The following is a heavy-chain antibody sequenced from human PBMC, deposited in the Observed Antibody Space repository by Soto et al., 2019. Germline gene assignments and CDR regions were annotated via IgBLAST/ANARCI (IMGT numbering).Heavy chain of an antibody. D-gene: IGHD5-18*01. V-gene: IGHV4-30-2*01. J-gene: IGHJ4*02. CDR1: GGSISSGGFS. CDR2: IFHSGNT. CDR3: ARTSMTRQGPPLL. Sequence: QLQLQESDSGLAKPSETLSLTCAVSGGSISSGGFSWSWIRQPPGKGLEWIGYIFHSGNTYYNPSLRSRVTISIDASKNRFSLQLSSVTVADTAVYYCARTSMTRQGPPLLWGQGTLVTVSS.